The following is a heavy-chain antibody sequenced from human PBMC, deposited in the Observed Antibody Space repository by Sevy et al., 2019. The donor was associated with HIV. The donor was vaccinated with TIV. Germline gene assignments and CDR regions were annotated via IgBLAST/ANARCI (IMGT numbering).Heavy chain of an antibody. J-gene: IGHJ4*02. V-gene: IGHV3-33*01. CDR1: GFTFNTYG. CDR3: ARDLGIAVAPDY. CDR2: IYYDGNNK. D-gene: IGHD6-19*01. Sequence: EGCLRLSCAASGFTFNTYGMHWVRQAPGKGLEWVALIYYDGNNKVYADSVKGRFTISRDNSKNTLFLQMNSLRAEDTAFYYCARDLGIAVAPDYWGQGTLVTVSS.